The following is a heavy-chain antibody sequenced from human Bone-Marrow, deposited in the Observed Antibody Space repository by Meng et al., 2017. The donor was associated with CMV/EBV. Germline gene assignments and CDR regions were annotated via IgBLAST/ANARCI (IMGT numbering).Heavy chain of an antibody. V-gene: IGHV3-30*02. D-gene: IGHD2-2*01. CDR3: AKGDIVVVPAALIERAFDI. J-gene: IGHJ3*02. Sequence: GESLMIPCAASGCTFSSYGMHWVRQAPGKGLEWVAFIRYDGSNKYYADSVNGRFTISRDNSKNTLYLQMNSLRAEDTAVYYCAKGDIVVVPAALIERAFDIWGQGTMVTVSS. CDR1: GCTFSSYG. CDR2: IRYDGSNK.